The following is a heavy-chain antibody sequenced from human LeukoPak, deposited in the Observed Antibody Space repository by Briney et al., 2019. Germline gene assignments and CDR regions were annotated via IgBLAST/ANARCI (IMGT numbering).Heavy chain of an antibody. CDR1: GGTFSGYT. D-gene: IGHD5-24*01. Sequence: SVKVSCKASGGTFSGYTISWVRQAPGQGLEWMGRIIPILGIANYAQKFQGRVTITADKSTSTAYMELSSLRSEDTAVYYCARDQMATTSFDYWGQGTLVTVSS. J-gene: IGHJ4*02. CDR2: IIPILGIA. CDR3: ARDQMATTSFDY. V-gene: IGHV1-69*04.